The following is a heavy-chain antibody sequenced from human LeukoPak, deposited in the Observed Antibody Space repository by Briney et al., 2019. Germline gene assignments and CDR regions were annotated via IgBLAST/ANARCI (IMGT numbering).Heavy chain of an antibody. J-gene: IGHJ4*02. D-gene: IGHD3-10*01. Sequence: PGGSLRLSCAASGFTVSSNYMSWVRQAPGKGLEWVSGISGSGSTTYYADSVKGRFTISRDNSKNTLFLQMNSLRAEDTAVYYCAKDRFGITMVRDFDYWGQGTLVTVSS. CDR2: ISGSGSTT. V-gene: IGHV3-23*01. CDR1: GFTVSSNY. CDR3: AKDRFGITMVRDFDY.